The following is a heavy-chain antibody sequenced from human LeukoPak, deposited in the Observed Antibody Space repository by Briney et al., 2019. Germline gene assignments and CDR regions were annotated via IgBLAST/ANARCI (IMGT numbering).Heavy chain of an antibody. V-gene: IGHV1-69*13. CDR1: GGTFSSYA. CDR3: AVDSSGYSYDFDY. Sequence: ASVKVSCKASGGTFSSYAISWVRQAPGQGLEWMGGIIPIFGTANYAQKFQGRVTITADESTSTAYMELSSLRSEDTAVYYCAVDSSGYSYDFDYWGQGTLVTVSS. D-gene: IGHD3-22*01. CDR2: IIPIFGTA. J-gene: IGHJ4*02.